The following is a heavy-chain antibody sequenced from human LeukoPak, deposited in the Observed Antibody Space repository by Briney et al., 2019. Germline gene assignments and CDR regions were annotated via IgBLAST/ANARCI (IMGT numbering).Heavy chain of an antibody. Sequence: GGSLRLSCAASGFTFDDYAMSWVRQAPGKGLEWVSGINWNGYTGYADSVRGRFTISRDNAKNSLYLHMNSLRAEDTGLYYCAREGSSTYYYYYMDVWGRGTTVTVSS. V-gene: IGHV3-20*04. CDR3: AREGSSTYYYYYMDV. J-gene: IGHJ6*03. CDR1: GFTFDDYA. D-gene: IGHD2-2*01. CDR2: INWNGYT.